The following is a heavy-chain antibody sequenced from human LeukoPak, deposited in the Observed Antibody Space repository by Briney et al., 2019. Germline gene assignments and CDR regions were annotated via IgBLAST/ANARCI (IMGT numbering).Heavy chain of an antibody. CDR2: IIPILGIA. Sequence: VASVKVSCKASGGTFSSYAISWVRQAPGQGLEWMGRIIPILGIANYAQKFQGRATITADKSTSTAYMELSSLRSEDTAVYYCAIRYGSGSYYNDYWGQGTLVTVSS. CDR3: AIRYGSGSYYNDY. J-gene: IGHJ4*02. CDR1: GGTFSSYA. D-gene: IGHD3-10*01. V-gene: IGHV1-69*04.